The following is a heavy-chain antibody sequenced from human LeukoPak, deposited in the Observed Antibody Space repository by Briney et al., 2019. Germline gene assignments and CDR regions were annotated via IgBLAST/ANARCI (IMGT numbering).Heavy chain of an antibody. CDR1: GYTFTSNY. CDR2: IYPRDGST. J-gene: IGHJ4*02. Sequence: ASVKVSCKASGYTFTSNYIHWVRQAPGQGLEWMGMIYPRDGSTSYAQKFQGRVTVTRDTSASTVHMELSGLRSEDTAVYYCARDQEGFDYWGQGTLVTVSS. CDR3: ARDQEGFDY. V-gene: IGHV1-46*01.